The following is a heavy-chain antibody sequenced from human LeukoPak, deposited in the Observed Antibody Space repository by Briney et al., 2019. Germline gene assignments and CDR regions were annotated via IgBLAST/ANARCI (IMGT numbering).Heavy chain of an antibody. CDR2: IWYDGSNK. CDR3: ARGTPTMVTLIY. CDR1: GFTFSSYG. J-gene: IGHJ4*02. D-gene: IGHD5-18*01. V-gene: IGHV3-33*01. Sequence: GGSLRLSCAASGFTFSSYGMHWVRQAPGKGLEWVEVIWYDGSNKYYADSVKGRFTISRDNSKNTLYLQMNSLRAEDTAVYYCARGTPTMVTLIYWGQGTLVTVSS.